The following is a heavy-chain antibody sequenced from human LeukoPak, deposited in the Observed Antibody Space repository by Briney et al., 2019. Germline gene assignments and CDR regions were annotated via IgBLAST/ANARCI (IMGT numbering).Heavy chain of an antibody. J-gene: IGHJ6*03. D-gene: IGHD3-3*01. CDR3: ARDGLLRFLEWLSPNYYYYYMDV. CDR2: ISAYNGNT. Sequence: GASVKVSCKASGYTFTSYGISWVRQAPGQGLEWMGWISAYNGNTNYAQKLQGRVTMTTDTSTSTAYMELRSLRSGDTAVYYCARDGLLRFLEWLSPNYYYYYMDVWGKGTTVTVSS. CDR1: GYTFTSYG. V-gene: IGHV1-18*01.